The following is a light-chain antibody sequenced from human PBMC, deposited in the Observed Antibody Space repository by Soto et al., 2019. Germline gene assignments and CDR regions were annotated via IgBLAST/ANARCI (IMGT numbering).Light chain of an antibody. J-gene: IGKJ1*01. CDR2: DAS. CDR1: QSVDND. CDR3: QQYDGWPGT. V-gene: IGKV3-15*01. Sequence: EIVMTQSPATLSVSPGDRATLSCRASQSVDNDLAWYQQKPGQPPRLLIYDASTRATGIPARFSGSGSGTEFTLTISSLQSEDFAIYYCQQYDGWPGTFGHGTKVDIK.